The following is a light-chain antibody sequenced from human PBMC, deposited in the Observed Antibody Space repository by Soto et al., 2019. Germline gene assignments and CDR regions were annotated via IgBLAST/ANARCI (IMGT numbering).Light chain of an antibody. CDR2: AAS. J-gene: IGKJ2*01. V-gene: IGKV1-9*01. Sequence: DIQLTQSPYFLSASVGDRVTITCRTSQGISSYLAWYQQKPGKAPKLLIYAASTLQSGVPSRFSGSGSGTEFTLTISSLQPEDFATYYCQQLNSYPPFGQGIKLEIK. CDR1: QGISSY. CDR3: QQLNSYPP.